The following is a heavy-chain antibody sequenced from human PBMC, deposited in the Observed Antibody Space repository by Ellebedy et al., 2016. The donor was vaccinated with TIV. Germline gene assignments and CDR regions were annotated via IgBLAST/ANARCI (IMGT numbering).Heavy chain of an antibody. CDR2: IYSGGST. D-gene: IGHD2-2*01. Sequence: GGSLRLXCAASGFTVSSNYMSWVRQAPGKGLEWASVIYSGGSTYYADSVKGRFTISRDNSKNTLYLQMNSLRAEDTAVYYCAREGYCSSTSCYSGFRWFDPWGQGTLVTVSS. V-gene: IGHV3-53*01. J-gene: IGHJ5*02. CDR3: AREGYCSSTSCYSGFRWFDP. CDR1: GFTVSSNY.